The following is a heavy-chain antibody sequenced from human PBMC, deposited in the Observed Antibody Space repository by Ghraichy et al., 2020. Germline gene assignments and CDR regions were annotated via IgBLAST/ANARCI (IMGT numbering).Heavy chain of an antibody. CDR3: ARAGDQYYYDSSGYY. D-gene: IGHD3-22*01. CDR2: INPNSGGT. J-gene: IGHJ4*02. CDR1: GYTFTGYY. V-gene: IGHV1-2*02. Sequence: ASVKVSCKASGYTFTGYYMHWVRQAPGQGLEWMGWINPNSGGTNYAQKFQGRVTMTRDTSISTAYMELSRLRSDDTAVYYCARAGDQYYYDSSGYYWGQGTLVTVSS.